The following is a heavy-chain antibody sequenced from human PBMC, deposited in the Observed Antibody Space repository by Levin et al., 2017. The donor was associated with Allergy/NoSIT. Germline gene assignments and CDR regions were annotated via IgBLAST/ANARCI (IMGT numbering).Heavy chain of an antibody. D-gene: IGHD3-22*01. V-gene: IGHV1-8*01. CDR3: GSQIVVANYYYYGMDV. CDR1: GYTFTSYD. J-gene: IGHJ6*02. CDR2: MNPNSGNT. Sequence: ASVKVSCKAYGYTFTSYDINWVRQATGQGLEWMGWMNPNSGNTGYAQKFQGRVTMTRNTSISTAYMELSSLRSEDTAVYYCGSQIVVANYYYYGMDVWGQGTTVTVSS.